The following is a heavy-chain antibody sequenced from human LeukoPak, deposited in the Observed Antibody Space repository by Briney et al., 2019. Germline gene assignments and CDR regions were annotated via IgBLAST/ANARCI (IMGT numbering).Heavy chain of an antibody. V-gene: IGHV1-8*01. CDR2: MSPNSGNT. Sequence: ASVKVSGKASGYTFTSYDINWVRQPTGQGLEWMGWMSPNSGNTGYAQKLQGRVTMTRNTSISTAYMELSSLRSEDTAVYYCARGGPYDYVWGSYRQADYFDYWGQGTLVTVSS. J-gene: IGHJ4*02. CDR3: ARGGPYDYVWGSYRQADYFDY. D-gene: IGHD3-16*02. CDR1: GYTFTSYD.